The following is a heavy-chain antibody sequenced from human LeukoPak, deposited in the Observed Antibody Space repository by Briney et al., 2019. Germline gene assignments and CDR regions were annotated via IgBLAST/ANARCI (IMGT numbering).Heavy chain of an antibody. J-gene: IGHJ4*02. CDR3: ARGGTVVNGFDY. V-gene: IGHV4-59*01. D-gene: IGHD4-23*01. CDR2: IYYSGST. CDR1: GGSISSYY. Sequence: SETLSLTCTVSGGSISSYYWSWIRQSPGKGLEWIGYIYYSGSTNYNPSLKSRVTISVDTSKNQFSLKLSSVNAADTAVYYCARGGTVVNGFDYWGQGTLVTVSS.